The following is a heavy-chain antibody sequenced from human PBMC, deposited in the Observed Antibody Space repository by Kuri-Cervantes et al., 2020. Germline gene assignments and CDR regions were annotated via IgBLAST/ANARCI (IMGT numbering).Heavy chain of an antibody. CDR3: ARDTDGGFSWSY. Sequence: ETLSLTCATSGFTFSNYWMNWVRQAPGKGLEWVGNINREGGEKYYLDSVKGRFIISRDNAKNSLFLQMNSLRAEDTALYYCARDTDGGFSWSYWGQGTLVTVS. CDR2: INREGGEK. D-gene: IGHD4-23*01. CDR1: GFTFSNYW. V-gene: IGHV3-7*01. J-gene: IGHJ4*02.